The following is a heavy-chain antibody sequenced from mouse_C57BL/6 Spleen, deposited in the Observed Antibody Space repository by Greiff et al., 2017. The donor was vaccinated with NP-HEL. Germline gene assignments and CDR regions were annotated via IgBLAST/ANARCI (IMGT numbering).Heavy chain of an antibody. V-gene: IGHV1-63*01. Sequence: VHLVESGAELVRPGTSVKMSCKASGYTFTIYWIGWVKQRPGHGLEWIGDIYPGGGYTNYNEKFKGKATLTADKSSSTAYMQFSSLTSEDSAIYDCARRGDWYFDVWGTGTTVTVSS. CDR2: IYPGGGYT. CDR3: ARRGDWYFDV. CDR1: GYTFTIYW. J-gene: IGHJ1*03.